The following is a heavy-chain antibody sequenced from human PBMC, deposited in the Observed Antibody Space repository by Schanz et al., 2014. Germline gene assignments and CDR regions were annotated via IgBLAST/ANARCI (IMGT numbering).Heavy chain of an antibody. CDR1: GYTFTTYY. J-gene: IGHJ4*02. D-gene: IGHD6-19*01. Sequence: QVQLVQSGAEVKKPGVSVKVSCKASGYTFTTYYIHWVRQATGQGLEWMGWMNPTTGNRGYAQNFQGRVTMTRDTSTSTVYMELRGLRSDDTALYYCARDNSHWLVDYWGQGTLVTVSS. V-gene: IGHV1-8*01. CDR3: ARDNSHWLVDY. CDR2: MNPTTGNR.